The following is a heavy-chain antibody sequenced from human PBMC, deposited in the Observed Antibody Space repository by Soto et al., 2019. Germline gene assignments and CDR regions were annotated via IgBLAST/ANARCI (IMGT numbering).Heavy chain of an antibody. CDR1: GGSISIYY. CDR3: AVDYGGNCFDY. V-gene: IGHV4-4*07. Sequence: SETLSLTCTVSGGSISIYYWSWIRQPAGKGLEWIGRIYTGGSTNYNPSLRSRVTMSADTSKNQFSLKMTSVTAADTAVYYCAVDYGGNCFDYWGQGTLVTV. CDR2: IYTGGST. D-gene: IGHD2-15*01. J-gene: IGHJ4*02.